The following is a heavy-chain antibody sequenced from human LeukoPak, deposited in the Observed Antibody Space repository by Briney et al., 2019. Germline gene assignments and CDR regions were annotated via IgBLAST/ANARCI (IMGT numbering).Heavy chain of an antibody. CDR3: ARVPLTGSSGRGYIDF. V-gene: IGHV4-39*02. Sequence: SETLSLTCTVSGGSINSISHCLAWIRQPPGKGLELIGTIYETGNSYYNPSLNSRVTISVDTSKKQFSLNLNSVTAADTAVYYCARVPLTGSSGRGYIDFWGQGILVTVSS. CDR1: GGSINSISHC. D-gene: IGHD3-10*01. CDR2: IYETGNS. J-gene: IGHJ4*02.